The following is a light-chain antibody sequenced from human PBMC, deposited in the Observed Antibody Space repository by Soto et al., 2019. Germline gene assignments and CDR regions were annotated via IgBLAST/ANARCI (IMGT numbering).Light chain of an antibody. Sequence: DIQMTQSPSSLSASVGDRVTITCQASQDINKYLNWYQQKPGKAPKLLIYDASNLEAGVPSRVSGSGSGTHFTLSISSLQPEDIATYYCQQYDDIPYTFGQGTKLEIK. CDR2: DAS. CDR3: QQYDDIPYT. V-gene: IGKV1-33*01. J-gene: IGKJ2*01. CDR1: QDINKY.